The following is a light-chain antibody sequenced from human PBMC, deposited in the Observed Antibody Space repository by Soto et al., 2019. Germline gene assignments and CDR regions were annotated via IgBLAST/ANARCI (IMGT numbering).Light chain of an antibody. V-gene: IGKV1-39*01. CDR3: QQSYSTPWT. J-gene: IGKJ1*01. CDR1: QSISSY. CDR2: AAS. Sequence: DIQMTQSAASVSASFGDRVTITCGASQSISSYLNWYQQKPGKAPKLLIYAASSLQSGVPSRFSGSGYGTDFDLTISSLQTEDFATYYCQQSYSTPWTFGQGTKVDIK.